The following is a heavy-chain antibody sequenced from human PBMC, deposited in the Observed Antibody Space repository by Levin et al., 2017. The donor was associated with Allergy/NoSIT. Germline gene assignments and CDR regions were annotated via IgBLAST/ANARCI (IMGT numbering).Heavy chain of an antibody. CDR1: GFTFSGSA. J-gene: IGHJ2*01. D-gene: IGHD3-22*01. V-gene: IGHV3-73*01. CDR3: TSHYDSSGPPNWYFDL. Sequence: GESLKISCAASGFTFSGSAMHWVRQASGKGLEWVGRIRSKANSYATAYAASVKGRFTISRDDSKNTAYLQMNSLKTEDTAVYYCTSHYDSSGPPNWYFDLWGRGTLVTVSS. CDR2: IRSKANSYAT.